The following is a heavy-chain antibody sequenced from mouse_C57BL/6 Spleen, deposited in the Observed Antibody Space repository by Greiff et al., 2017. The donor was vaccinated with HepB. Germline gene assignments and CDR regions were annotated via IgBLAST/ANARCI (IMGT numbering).Heavy chain of an antibody. CDR3: AREGDGSSYFAY. J-gene: IGHJ3*01. D-gene: IGHD1-1*01. CDR1: GYTFTDYY. V-gene: IGHV1-26*01. Sequence: VQLQQSGPELVKPGASVKISCKASGYTFTDYYMNWVKQSHGKSLEWIGDINPNNGGTSYNQKFKGKATLTVDKSSSTAYMELRSLTSEDSAVYYCAREGDGSSYFAYWGQGTLVTVSA. CDR2: INPNNGGT.